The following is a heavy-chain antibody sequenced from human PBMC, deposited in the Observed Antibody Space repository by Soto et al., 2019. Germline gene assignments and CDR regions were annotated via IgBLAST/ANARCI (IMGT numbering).Heavy chain of an antibody. CDR2: IYYSGST. J-gene: IGHJ3*02. D-gene: IGHD2-2*01. CDR1: GGSISSSSYY. CDR3: ARPDILDAPAAMFAFDI. Sequence: SETLSLTCTVSGGSISSSSYYWGWIRQPPGKGLEWIGSIYYSGSTYYNPSLKSRVTISVDTSKNQFSLKLSSVTAADTAVYYCARPDILDAPAAMFAFDIWGQGTMVTVSS. V-gene: IGHV4-39*01.